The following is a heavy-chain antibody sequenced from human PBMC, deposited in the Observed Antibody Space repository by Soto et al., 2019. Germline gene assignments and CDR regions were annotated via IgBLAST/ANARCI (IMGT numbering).Heavy chain of an antibody. CDR1: GFTFSSHG. Sequence: PGGSLRLSCAASGFTFSSHGMHRVRQAPGKGLEWLSVISYGGTNNYYTESVKGRFTISRDNSKNTLFLQMNSLRAEDTAVYFCAKGDCSGGSCYFSAFDIWGQGTMVTVSS. CDR3: AKGDCSGGSCYFSAFDI. CDR2: ISYGGTNN. V-gene: IGHV3-30*18. J-gene: IGHJ3*02. D-gene: IGHD2-15*01.